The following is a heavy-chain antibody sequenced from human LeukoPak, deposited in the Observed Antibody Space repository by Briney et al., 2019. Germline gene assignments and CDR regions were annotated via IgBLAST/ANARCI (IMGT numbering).Heavy chain of an antibody. CDR3: ASGLYCSGGSCYWFDP. CDR2: IYHSGST. J-gene: IGHJ5*02. D-gene: IGHD2-15*01. Sequence: SETLSLTCTVSGYSISSGYYWGWIRQPPGKGLEWIGSIYHSGSTYYNPSLKSRVTISVDTSKNQFSLKLSSVTAADTAVYYCASGLYCSGGSCYWFDPWGQGTLVTVSS. V-gene: IGHV4-38-2*02. CDR1: GYSISSGYY.